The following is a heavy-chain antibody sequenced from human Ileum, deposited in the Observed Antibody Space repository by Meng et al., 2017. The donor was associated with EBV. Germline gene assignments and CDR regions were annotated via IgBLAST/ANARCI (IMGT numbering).Heavy chain of an antibody. CDR3: ARYGRCNGNSFYCFDP. CDR2: IDQSGYT. CDR1: GGSFNDYY. J-gene: IGHJ5*02. Sequence: QVRLKEWGTGLLKPSETMSLTCAVYGGSFNDYYWTWLRQPPGKGLEWIGEIDQSGYTKFNPSLSSRATIPRDTSNNQFSLRLNSVTAADTALYYCARYGRCNGNSFYCFDPWGQGTLVTVSS. V-gene: IGHV4-34*01. D-gene: IGHD4-23*01.